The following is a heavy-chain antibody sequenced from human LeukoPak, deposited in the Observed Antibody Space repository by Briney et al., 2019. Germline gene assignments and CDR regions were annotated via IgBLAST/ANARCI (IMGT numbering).Heavy chain of an antibody. V-gene: IGHV1-18*01. D-gene: IGHD1-26*01. CDR2: INTHNANT. CDR1: GYIFTNYG. J-gene: IGHJ4*02. Sequence: ASVKVSCKASGYIFTNYGITWVRQAPGQGLEWMGWINTHNANTNYAQKLQGRVIMTTDTPTSTAYMELRSLRSDDTAVYYCARGATREYYFDYWGQGTLITVSS. CDR3: ARGATREYYFDY.